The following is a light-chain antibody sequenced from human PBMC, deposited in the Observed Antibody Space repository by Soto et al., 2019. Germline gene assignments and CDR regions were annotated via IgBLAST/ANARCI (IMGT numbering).Light chain of an antibody. Sequence: QSVLTQPPSASGSPGHSVTISCTGSSSDVGGYHYVSWYQHHPGKAPKLMIYEVSERPSGVPDRCSGSKSGNTASLTVSGLQADDEADYYCSSYSGSNNLVFGGGTKLTVL. V-gene: IGLV2-8*01. J-gene: IGLJ2*01. CDR1: SSDVGGYHY. CDR2: EVS. CDR3: SSYSGSNNLV.